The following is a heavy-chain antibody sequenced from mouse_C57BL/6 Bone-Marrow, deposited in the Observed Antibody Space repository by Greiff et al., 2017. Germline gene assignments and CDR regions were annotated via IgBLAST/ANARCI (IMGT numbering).Heavy chain of an antibody. V-gene: IGHV7-3*01. CDR1: GFTFTDYY. J-gene: IGHJ2*01. Sequence: EVLLVESGGGLVQPGGSLSLSCAASGFTFTDYYMSWVRQPPGQALEWLGFIRNKANGYTTEYSASVKGRFTISRDNSQSILYLQINARRAEDSATCYCARYKGARGFDYWGQGTTLTVSS. CDR3: ARYKGARGFDY. D-gene: IGHD3-1*01. CDR2: IRNKANGYTT.